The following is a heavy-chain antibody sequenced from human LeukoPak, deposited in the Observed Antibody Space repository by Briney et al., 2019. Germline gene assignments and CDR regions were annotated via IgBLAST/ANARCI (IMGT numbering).Heavy chain of an antibody. D-gene: IGHD6-13*01. CDR1: GYTFTGYY. Sequence: GASVKVSCKASGYTFTGYYMHWVRQAPGQGLEWMGWINPNSGGTNYAQKFQGRVTMTRDTSISTAYMELSRLRSDDTAVYYCARDEQQLPTGHNWFDPWGQGTLVTVSS. CDR3: ARDEQQLPTGHNWFDP. CDR2: INPNSGGT. V-gene: IGHV1-2*02. J-gene: IGHJ5*02.